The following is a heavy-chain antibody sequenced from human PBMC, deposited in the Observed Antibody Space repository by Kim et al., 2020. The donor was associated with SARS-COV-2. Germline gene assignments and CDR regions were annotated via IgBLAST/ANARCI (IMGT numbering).Heavy chain of an antibody. CDR3: ARTYYDILTGYYPYSFDY. J-gene: IGHJ4*02. D-gene: IGHD3-9*01. V-gene: IGHV4-59*01. Sequence: TRRVTISVDTSKNQFSLKLSSVTAADTAVYYCARTYYDILTGYYPYSFDYWGQGTLVTVSS.